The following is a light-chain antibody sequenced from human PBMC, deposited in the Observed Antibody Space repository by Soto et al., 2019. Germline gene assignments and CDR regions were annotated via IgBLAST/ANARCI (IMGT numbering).Light chain of an antibody. Sequence: STQAPDTLSLYPGERATLSCRASQSVSSYLAWYQQKPGQAPRLLIYDASNRATGIPARFSGSGSGTDLTLTISSLEPEDFAVYYCQQRSNWPLTFGGGTKVDIK. J-gene: IGKJ4*01. CDR3: QQRSNWPLT. CDR1: QSVSSY. CDR2: DAS. V-gene: IGKV3-11*01.